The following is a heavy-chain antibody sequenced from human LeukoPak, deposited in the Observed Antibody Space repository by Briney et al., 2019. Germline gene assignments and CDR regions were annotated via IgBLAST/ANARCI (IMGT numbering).Heavy chain of an antibody. Sequence: ASVKVSCKASGYTFTSYGISWVREAPGQVLEWMGWISAYNGNTDYAQKLQGRVTMTTDTSTSTAYMELRSLRSDDTAVYYCARAPPAILRITMVRGVMGYFDYWGQGTLVTVSS. CDR1: GYTFTSYG. CDR3: ARAPPAILRITMVRGVMGYFDY. CDR2: ISAYNGNT. V-gene: IGHV1-18*01. J-gene: IGHJ4*02. D-gene: IGHD3-10*01.